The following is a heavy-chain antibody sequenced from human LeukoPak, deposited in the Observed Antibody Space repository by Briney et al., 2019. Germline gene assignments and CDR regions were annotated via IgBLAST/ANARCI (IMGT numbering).Heavy chain of an antibody. V-gene: IGHV3-48*04. J-gene: IGHJ4*02. CDR2: ISSSGSTI. CDR3: ARAPYYYDSSGYLDY. D-gene: IGHD3-22*01. Sequence: GSLRLSCAASGFTFSSYWMSWVRQAPGKGLEWVSYISSSGSTIYYADSVKGRFTISRDNAKNSLYLQMNSLRAEDTAVYYCARAPYYYDSSGYLDYWGQGTLVTVSS. CDR1: GFTFSSYW.